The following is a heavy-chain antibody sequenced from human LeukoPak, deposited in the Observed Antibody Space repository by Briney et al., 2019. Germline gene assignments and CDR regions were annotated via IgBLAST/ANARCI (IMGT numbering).Heavy chain of an antibody. D-gene: IGHD2-2*01. CDR1: GGSFSGYY. Sequence: KPSETLSLTCAVYGGSFSGYYWSWIRQPPGKGLEWIGEINHSGSTNYNPSLKGRVTISVDTSKNQFSLKLSSVTAADTAVYYCASEEVVPAALGVATTPWGQGTLVTVSS. V-gene: IGHV4-34*01. CDR2: INHSGST. J-gene: IGHJ5*02. CDR3: ASEEVVPAALGVATTP.